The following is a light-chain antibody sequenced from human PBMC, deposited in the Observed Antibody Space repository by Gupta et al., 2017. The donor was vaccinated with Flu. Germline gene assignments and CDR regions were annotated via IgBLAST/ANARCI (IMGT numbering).Light chain of an antibody. CDR2: FSA. Sequence: QSVLTQPPSVSEAPRQEVTISCSGSSSNIGKYAVNWYQHLPEQAPKLLIYFSALLPSGVSDRFSASKSGTSASLTISGPRSEDEGDYYCAAWDDNVNGLVFGGGTRVTVL. J-gene: IGLJ2*01. CDR1: SSNIGKYA. V-gene: IGLV1-36*01. CDR3: AAWDDNVNGLV.